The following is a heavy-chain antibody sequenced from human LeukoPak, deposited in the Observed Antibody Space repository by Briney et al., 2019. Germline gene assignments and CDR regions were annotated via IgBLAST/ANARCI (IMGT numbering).Heavy chain of an antibody. J-gene: IGHJ4*02. CDR2: IIPIFGTA. CDR1: GGTFSNYA. CDR3: ARGEVPPHYFDY. Sequence: ASVKVSCKASGGTFSNYAISWVRQAPGQGLEWMGGIIPIFGTANYAQKFQGRVTITADESTSTAYMELSSLRSEDTAVYYCARGEVPPHYFDYWGQGTLVTVSS. V-gene: IGHV1-69*13.